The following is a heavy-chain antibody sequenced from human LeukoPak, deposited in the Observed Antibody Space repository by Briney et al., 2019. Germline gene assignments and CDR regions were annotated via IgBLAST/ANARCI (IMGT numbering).Heavy chain of an antibody. CDR3: ARLYSSSPPPEYYYYYYMDV. CDR1: GYSFTSYW. CDR2: IYPGDSDT. D-gene: IGHD6-6*01. Sequence: KCGESLKISCKGSGYSFTSYWIGWGRQMPGKGLEWMGIIYPGDSDTRYSPSFQGQVTISADKSISTAYLQWSSLKASDTAMYYCARLYSSSPPPEYYYYYYMDVWGKGTTVTVSS. J-gene: IGHJ6*03. V-gene: IGHV5-51*01.